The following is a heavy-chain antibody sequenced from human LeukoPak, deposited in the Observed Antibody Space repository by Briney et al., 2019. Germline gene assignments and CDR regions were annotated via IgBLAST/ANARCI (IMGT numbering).Heavy chain of an antibody. V-gene: IGHV4-38-2*02. Sequence: SETLSLTCTVSGYSISSGYYWGWIRQPPGKGLEWIGSGSTYYNPSLKSRVTISVDTSKNQFSLKLSSVTAADTAVYYCARIEAAGTLYYYGMDVWGQGTTVTVSS. CDR3: ARIEAAGTLYYYGMDV. CDR2: SGST. CDR1: GYSISSGYY. J-gene: IGHJ6*02. D-gene: IGHD6-13*01.